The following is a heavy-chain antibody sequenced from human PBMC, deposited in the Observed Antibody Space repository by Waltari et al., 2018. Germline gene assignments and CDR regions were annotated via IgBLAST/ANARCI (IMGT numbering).Heavy chain of an antibody. CDR1: GYTLTELS. V-gene: IGHV1-24*01. Sequence: QVQLVQSGAEVKKPGASVKVSCKVSGYTLTELSIHCVRQAPGKGLEWMGGFDPEDGETIYAQKFQGRVTMTEDTSTDTAYMELSSLRSEDTAVYYCATSVGALGLFAYWGQGNLVTVSS. CDR3: ATSVGALGLFAY. CDR2: FDPEDGET. D-gene: IGHD1-26*01. J-gene: IGHJ4*02.